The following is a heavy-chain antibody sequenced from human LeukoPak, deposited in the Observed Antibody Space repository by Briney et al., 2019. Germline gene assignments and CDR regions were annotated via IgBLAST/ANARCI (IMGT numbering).Heavy chain of an antibody. CDR3: AREFSWSGFFDY. Sequence: PSETLSLTCTVSGGSISSFYWSWIRQPAGKGLEWIGRIYTSGSTDYNPSLKSRVTISVDTSKNQFSLKLSSVTAADTAVYYCAREFSWSGFFDYWGQGTLVTVSS. CDR2: IYTSGST. J-gene: IGHJ4*02. CDR1: GGSISSFY. V-gene: IGHV4-4*07. D-gene: IGHD3-3*01.